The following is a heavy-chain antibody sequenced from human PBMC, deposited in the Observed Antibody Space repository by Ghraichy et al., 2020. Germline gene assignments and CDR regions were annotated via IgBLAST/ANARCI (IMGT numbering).Heavy chain of an antibody. J-gene: IGHJ4*03. Sequence: GGSLRLSCAASGFTFSNYGMSWVRQAPGKGLEWVSFISRGGDYLYYADSVKGRFTISRDNAKNSLYLQMNSLRAEDTAVYYCASHPSLASAVTTMSDYCGQRALVTFSS. D-gene: IGHD4-17*01. CDR3: ASHPSLASAVTTMSDY. CDR2: ISRGGDYL. CDR1: GFTFSNYG. V-gene: IGHV3-21*01.